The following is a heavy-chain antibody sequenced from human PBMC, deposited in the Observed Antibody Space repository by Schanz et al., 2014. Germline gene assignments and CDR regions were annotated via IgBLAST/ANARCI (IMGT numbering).Heavy chain of an antibody. D-gene: IGHD2-2*01. CDR1: GFTFNYVW. J-gene: IGHJ5*02. Sequence: EVQLVESGGGLISPGGSLRLSCVASGFTFNYVWMSWVRQAPGKGLEWVGRIRSKADGGKTDYAAPVKGRFTISRDDSKNTLFLQINSLKTEDTAVYYCTTVDCSSPSCPPWGQGTLVTVSS. CDR2: IRSKADGGKT. V-gene: IGHV3-15*01. CDR3: TTVDCSSPSCPP.